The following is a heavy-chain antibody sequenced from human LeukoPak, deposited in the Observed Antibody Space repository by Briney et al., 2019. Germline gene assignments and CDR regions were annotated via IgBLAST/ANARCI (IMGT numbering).Heavy chain of an antibody. CDR1: GGSISSSSYY. CDR2: FYYSGST. CDR3: AKAPPPGTANPYYYYGMDV. D-gene: IGHD2-21*02. Sequence: PSETLSLTCTVSGGSISSSSYYWGWIRQPPGKGLEWIGSFYYSGSTYYNPSLKSRVTISVDTSKNQFSLKLSSVTAADTAVYYCAKAPPPGTANPYYYYGMDVWGQGTTVTVSS. J-gene: IGHJ6*02. V-gene: IGHV4-39*07.